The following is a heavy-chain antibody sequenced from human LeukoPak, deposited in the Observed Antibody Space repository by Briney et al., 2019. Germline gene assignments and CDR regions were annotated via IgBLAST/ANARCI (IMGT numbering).Heavy chain of an antibody. CDR3: ARDQSRPYCTNGVCIYYYYYGMDV. CDR2: ISYDGSNK. J-gene: IGHJ6*02. CDR1: GFTFSSYG. D-gene: IGHD2-8*01. Sequence: GRSLRLSCAASGFTFSSYGMHWVRQAPGKGLEWVAVISYDGSNKYYADSVKGRFTISRDNAKNSLYLQMNSLRDEDTAVYYCARDQSRPYCTNGVCIYYYYYGMDVWGQGTTVTVSS. V-gene: IGHV3-30*03.